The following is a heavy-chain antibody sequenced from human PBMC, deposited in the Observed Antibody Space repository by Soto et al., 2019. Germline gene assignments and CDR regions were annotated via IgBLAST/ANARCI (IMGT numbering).Heavy chain of an antibody. Sequence: PSETLSFTCTVSGGSISSYYWIWIRQPPGKGLEWIGYIYYSGSTNYNPSLKSRVTISVDTSKNQFSLKLSSVTAADTAVYYCARADYYGSGSYRGWFDPWGQGTLVTVSS. CDR3: ARADYYGSGSYRGWFDP. CDR1: GGSISSYY. CDR2: IYYSGST. J-gene: IGHJ5*02. V-gene: IGHV4-59*01. D-gene: IGHD3-10*01.